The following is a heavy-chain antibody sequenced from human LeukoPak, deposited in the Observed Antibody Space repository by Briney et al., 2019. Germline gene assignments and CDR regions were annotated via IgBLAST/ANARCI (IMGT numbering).Heavy chain of an antibody. CDR3: ARRLSRGHYYYYYYMDV. CDR1: GGSFSGYY. CDR2: INHSGST. Sequence: SETLSLTCAVYGGSFSGYYWSWIRQPPGKGLEWIGEINHSGSTNYNPSLKSRVTISVDTSKNQFSLRLSSVTAADTAMYYCARRLSRGHYYYYYYMDVWGKGTTVTVSS. J-gene: IGHJ6*03. V-gene: IGHV4-34*01. D-gene: IGHD3-16*01.